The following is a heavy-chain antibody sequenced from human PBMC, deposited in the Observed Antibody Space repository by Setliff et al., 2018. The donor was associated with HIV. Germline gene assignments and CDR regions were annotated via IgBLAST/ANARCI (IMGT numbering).Heavy chain of an antibody. Sequence: SETLSLTCTVSGGSISSTSYYWGWIRQHPGKGLEWIGYIYYSGNPFYNPSLRSRVTISIDTSKNQFSLKLSSVTAADTAVYFCARGRGSSSSGPIDYWGQGT. CDR2: IYYSGNP. D-gene: IGHD6-13*01. CDR1: GGSISSTSYY. J-gene: IGHJ4*02. V-gene: IGHV4-31*03. CDR3: ARGRGSSSSGPIDY.